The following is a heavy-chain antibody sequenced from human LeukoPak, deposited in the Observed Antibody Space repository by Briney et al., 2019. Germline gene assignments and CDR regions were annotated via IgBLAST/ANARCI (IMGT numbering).Heavy chain of an antibody. V-gene: IGHV4-59*01. CDR1: GPSICSYY. CDR2: IYYSGST. Sequence: SETLSLTCTVSGPSICSYYWSWIRQPPGKGLEWIGYIYYSGSTNYNHSRKSRVSISVDTSKNQFSLKLSSVTAADTAVYYCARVRGLCSGGSCYLDYYYYGMDVWGQGTTVTVFS. CDR3: ARVRGLCSGGSCYLDYYYYGMDV. D-gene: IGHD2-15*01. J-gene: IGHJ6*02.